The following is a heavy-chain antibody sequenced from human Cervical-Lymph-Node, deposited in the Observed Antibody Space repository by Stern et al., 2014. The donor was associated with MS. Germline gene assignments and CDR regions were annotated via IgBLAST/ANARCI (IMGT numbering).Heavy chain of an antibody. J-gene: IGHJ4*02. V-gene: IGHV3-13*01. D-gene: IGHD5-24*01. CDR3: ARDVGDGYFDY. Sequence: EVQLVEAGGGLVQPGGSLRLSCAASGLTFRSYDMHWVRHATGKGLECVSAIGTAGDTYYPGSVKGRFTISRENAKNSLYLQMNSLRAGDTAVYYCARDVGDGYFDYWGQGTLVTVSS. CDR2: IGTAGDT. CDR1: GLTFRSYD.